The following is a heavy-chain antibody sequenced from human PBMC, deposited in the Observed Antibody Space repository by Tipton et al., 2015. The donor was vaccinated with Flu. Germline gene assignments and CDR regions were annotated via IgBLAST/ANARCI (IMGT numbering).Heavy chain of an antibody. D-gene: IGHD2-15*01. V-gene: IGHV4-39*07. CDR2: IYYSGST. Sequence: TLSLTCTVSGGSISSSSYYWGWIRQPPGKGLEWIGSIYYSGSTYYNPSLESRVTISVDTSKNQFSLKLSPVTAADTAVYYCARDSSYCSGGSCYSGAFDIWGQGTMVTVSS. CDR1: GGSISSSSYY. CDR3: ARDSSYCSGGSCYSGAFDI. J-gene: IGHJ3*02.